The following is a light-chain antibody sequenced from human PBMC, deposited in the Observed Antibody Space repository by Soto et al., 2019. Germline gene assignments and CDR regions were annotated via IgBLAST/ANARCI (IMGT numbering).Light chain of an antibody. V-gene: IGKV1-33*01. CDR1: QDISNY. J-gene: IGKJ1*01. CDR2: DAS. Sequence: DIQMTQSPSSLSGSVGDRVTITCQASQDISNYLNWYQQKPGKAPKLLIYDASNLETGVPSRFSGSGSGTDFTFTISSLQPEDIATYYCQQYDNLPTFGQGTKVEIK. CDR3: QQYDNLPT.